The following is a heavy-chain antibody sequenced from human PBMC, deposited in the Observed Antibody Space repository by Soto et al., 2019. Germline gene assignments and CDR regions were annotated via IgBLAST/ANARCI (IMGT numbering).Heavy chain of an antibody. J-gene: IGHJ5*01. CDR1: GFTFGIHW. Sequence: GGSLRLSCAVSGFTFGIHWMHWVRPVPGKGLVWVSRIHGDGTSTGYAGSEKVRVTIARANDKNTLYLLMDSRRAEDTALYYCASGTSSAVGATTEVDFWGQGTLVTVSS. D-gene: IGHD1-26*01. CDR2: IHGDGTST. V-gene: IGHV3-74*01. CDR3: ASGTSSAVGATTEVDF.